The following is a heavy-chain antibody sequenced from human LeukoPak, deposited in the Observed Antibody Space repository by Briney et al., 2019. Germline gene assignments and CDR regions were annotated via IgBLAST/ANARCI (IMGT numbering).Heavy chain of an antibody. CDR2: ISPSGDIK. Sequence: GGSLRLSCATSGFTFSKHGMNWVRQAPGKGLEWVSGISPSGDIKYYADSVKGRFTISRDNSKNTLHVEVISLTDEDTAVYYCAKDDAWLRFGEWSQGTLVTVSS. D-gene: IGHD3-10*01. V-gene: IGHV3-23*01. J-gene: IGHJ4*02. CDR1: GFTFSKHG. CDR3: AKDDAWLRFGE.